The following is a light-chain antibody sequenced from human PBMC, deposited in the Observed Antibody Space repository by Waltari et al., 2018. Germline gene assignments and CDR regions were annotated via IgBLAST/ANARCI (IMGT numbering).Light chain of an antibody. CDR2: GAS. CDR3: QQYDNWPPWT. J-gene: IGKJ1*01. V-gene: IGKV3-15*01. CDR1: QRVSTN. Sequence: VMTQSPATLSVSPGQRATLPFRASQRVSTNVAWYQQKPGQAPRLLIYGASTRATDIPARFSGSGSGTEFSLTISSLQSEDFAVYFCQQYDNWPPWTFGQGTKVEIK.